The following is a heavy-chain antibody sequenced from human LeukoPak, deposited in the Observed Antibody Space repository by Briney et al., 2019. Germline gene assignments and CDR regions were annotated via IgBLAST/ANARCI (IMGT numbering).Heavy chain of an antibody. CDR3: AKDRGYGSGSYYWDY. CDR1: GFTFSSYS. Sequence: SGGSLRLSCAASGFTFSSYSMNWVRQAPGKGLEWVSYISSSGSTIYYADSVKGRFTISRDNAKNSLYLQMNSLRAEDTAVYYCAKDRGYGSGSYYWDYWGQGTLVTVSS. CDR2: ISSSGSTI. D-gene: IGHD3-10*01. V-gene: IGHV3-48*04. J-gene: IGHJ4*02.